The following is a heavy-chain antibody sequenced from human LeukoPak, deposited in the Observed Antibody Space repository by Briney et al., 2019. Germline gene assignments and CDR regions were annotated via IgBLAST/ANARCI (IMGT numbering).Heavy chain of an antibody. D-gene: IGHD3-3*01. V-gene: IGHV3-21*01. J-gene: IGHJ4*02. CDR1: GFTFSSYS. CDR3: ARAEYYDFWSGYYSPYYFDY. Sequence: GGSLRLSCAASGFTFSSYSMNWVRQAPGKGLEWVSSISSSSSYIYYADSVKGRFTISRDNAKNSLYLQMNSLRAEDTAVYYCARAEYYDFWSGYYSPYYFDYWGQGTLVTVSS. CDR2: ISSSSSYI.